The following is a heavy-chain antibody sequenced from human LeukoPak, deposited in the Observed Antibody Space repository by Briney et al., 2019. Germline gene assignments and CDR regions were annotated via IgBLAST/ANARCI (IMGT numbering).Heavy chain of an antibody. V-gene: IGHV3-30-3*01. CDR2: ISYDGSNK. Sequence: PGRSLRLSCAASGFTFSSYAMHWVRQAPGKGLEWVAVISYDGSNKYYADSVKGRFTISRDNSKNTLYLQMNSLRAEDTAVYYCATRRGATLLFDYWGQGTLVTVSS. J-gene: IGHJ4*02. D-gene: IGHD5-12*01. CDR1: GFTFSSYA. CDR3: ATRRGATLLFDY.